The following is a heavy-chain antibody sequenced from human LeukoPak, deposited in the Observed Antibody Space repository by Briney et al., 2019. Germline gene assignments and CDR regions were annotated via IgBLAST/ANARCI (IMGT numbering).Heavy chain of an antibody. Sequence: SGGSLRLSCAASGFTFSSYAMSWVRQAPGKGLEWVSVIYSGGSTYYADSVKGRFTISRHNSKNTLYLQMNSLRAEDTAVYYCARAEYHYYYGMDVWGQGTTVTVSS. V-gene: IGHV3-53*04. CDR1: GFTFSSYA. CDR2: IYSGGST. CDR3: ARAEYHYYYGMDV. J-gene: IGHJ6*02.